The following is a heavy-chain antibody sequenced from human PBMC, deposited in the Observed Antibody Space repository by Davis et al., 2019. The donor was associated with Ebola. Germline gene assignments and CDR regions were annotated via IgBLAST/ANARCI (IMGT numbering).Heavy chain of an antibody. Sequence: GGSLRLSCKGFGYSFTRYWIAWVRQLPGKGLEWMGIIYPGDSDTRYSPSFLGQVIISADKSISTAYLQWSSLKASDTAMYYCARAPYYYDVSGYYADYWGQGTLVTVSS. D-gene: IGHD3-22*01. V-gene: IGHV5-51*01. CDR3: ARAPYYYDVSGYYADY. J-gene: IGHJ4*02. CDR2: IYPGDSDT. CDR1: GYSFTRYW.